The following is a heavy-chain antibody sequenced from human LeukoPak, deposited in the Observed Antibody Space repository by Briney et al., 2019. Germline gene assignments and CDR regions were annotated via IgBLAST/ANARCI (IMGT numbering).Heavy chain of an antibody. V-gene: IGHV3-23*01. CDR2: ISGSGGST. CDR3: AKDLDDYGGNGRGY. CDR1: GFAFNNYA. J-gene: IGHJ4*02. D-gene: IGHD4-23*01. Sequence: GGSLRLSCAASGFAFNNYAMSWVRQAPGKGLEWVSAISGSGGSTYYADSVKGRFTISRDNSKNTLYLQMNSLRAEDTAVYYCAKDLDDYGGNGRGYWGQGTLVTVSS.